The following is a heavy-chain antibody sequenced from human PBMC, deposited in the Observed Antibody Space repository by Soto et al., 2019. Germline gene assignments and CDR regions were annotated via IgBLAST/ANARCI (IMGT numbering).Heavy chain of an antibody. V-gene: IGHV3-53*01. CDR2: IYSGGSA. CDR1: GFIVSSNY. D-gene: IGHD6-13*01. CDR3: ARDQSTSWSVNYYGMDV. Sequence: EVPLVESGGGLIQPGGSLRLSCVASGFIVSSNYMNWVRQAPGKGLEWVAVIYSGGSAYYADSVKGRFTISRDNSXNXXYLQMNTLRAEDTAVYYCARDQSTSWSVNYYGMDVWGQGTTVTVSS. J-gene: IGHJ6*02.